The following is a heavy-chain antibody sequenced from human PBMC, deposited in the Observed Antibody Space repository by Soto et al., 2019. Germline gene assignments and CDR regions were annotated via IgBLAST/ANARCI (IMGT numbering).Heavy chain of an antibody. J-gene: IGHJ4*02. CDR1: SYSISSYY. D-gene: IGHD5-12*01. CDR2: IYYSGST. CDR3: ARRMVAYWDYFDY. Sequence: SGTLSLTCTVNSYSISSYYWSWIGKNTGKGLEWIGYIYYSGSTNYNPSLKSRVTISVDTSKNQFSLKLSSVTAADTAVYYCARRMVAYWDYFDYWGQGTLVTVS. V-gene: IGHV4-59*01.